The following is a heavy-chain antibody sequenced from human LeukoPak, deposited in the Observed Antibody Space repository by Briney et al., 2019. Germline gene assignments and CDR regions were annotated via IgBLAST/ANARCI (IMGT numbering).Heavy chain of an antibody. V-gene: IGHV1-46*01. J-gene: IGHJ4*02. CDR3: TREGAAEAKNFEY. CDR2: INPRRGST. D-gene: IGHD6-13*01. Sequence: GASVKVSCKTSGYTFTNYLIHWVRQAPGLGHEWMGIINPRRGSTRYAQKFQDRVVVTRDTSTSTVYMELSSLRSDDTAVYYCTREGAAEAKNFEYWGQGTLVTVSS. CDR1: GYTFTNYL.